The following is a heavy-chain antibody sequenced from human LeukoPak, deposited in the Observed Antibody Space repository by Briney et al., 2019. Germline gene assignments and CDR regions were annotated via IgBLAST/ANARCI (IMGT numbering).Heavy chain of an antibody. CDR1: GFTFSSSA. V-gene: IGHV3-23*01. CDR2: ISNSGTYT. J-gene: IGHJ1*01. CDR3: AKFFYDSSGYYYVGYFQH. D-gene: IGHD3-22*01. Sequence: PAGGSLRLSCASSGFTFSSSAMSWVRQAPGKGLEWVSVISNSGTYTYYADSVKGRFIISRDNVNDTLYLQMNSLSAEDTAVYYCAKFFYDSSGYYYVGYFQHWGQGTLVTVSS.